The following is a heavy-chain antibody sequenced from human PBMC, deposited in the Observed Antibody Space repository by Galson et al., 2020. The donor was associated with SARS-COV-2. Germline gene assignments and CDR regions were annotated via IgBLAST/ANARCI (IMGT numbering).Heavy chain of an antibody. Sequence: SVKVSCKASGGTFSSYTISWVRQAPGQGLEWMGRIIPILGIANYAQKFQGRVTITADKSTSTAYMELSSLRSEDTAVYYCARDLCSSTSCYAAEYFQHWGQGTLVTVSS. CDR1: GGTFSSYT. CDR2: IIPILGIA. V-gene: IGHV1-69*04. J-gene: IGHJ1*01. D-gene: IGHD2-2*01. CDR3: ARDLCSSTSCYAAEYFQH.